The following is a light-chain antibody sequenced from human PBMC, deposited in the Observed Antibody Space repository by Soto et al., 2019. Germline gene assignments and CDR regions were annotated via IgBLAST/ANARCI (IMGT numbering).Light chain of an antibody. CDR1: QGISSF. CDR3: QRLNSFPWT. Sequence: DIQLTQSPSFLSASVGDRVTITCRASQGISSFLAWYQQKPGKAPSLLIYSASTLQSGVPSRFSGSGSGTEFTLTISSLQPEDFATYYCQRLNSFPWTFGQGTKVEI. CDR2: SAS. J-gene: IGKJ1*01. V-gene: IGKV1-9*01.